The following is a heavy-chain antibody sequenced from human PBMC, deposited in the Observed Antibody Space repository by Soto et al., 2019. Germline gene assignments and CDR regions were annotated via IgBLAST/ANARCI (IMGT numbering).Heavy chain of an antibody. CDR1: GGTFSSYA. CDR3: ATGRIMITFGGVIARSGSAFDI. CDR2: FDPIVGTT. V-gene: IGHV1-69*06. J-gene: IGHJ3*02. Sequence: ASVKVSCKASGGTFSSYAISWVRQAPGQGLEWMGGFDPIVGTTIYAQKFQGRVTMTEDTSTDTAYMELSSLRSEDTAVYYCATGRIMITFGGVIARSGSAFDIWGQGTMVTVSS. D-gene: IGHD3-16*02.